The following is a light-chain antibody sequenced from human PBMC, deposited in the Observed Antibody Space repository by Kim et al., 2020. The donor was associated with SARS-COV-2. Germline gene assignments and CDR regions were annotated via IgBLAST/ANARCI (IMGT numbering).Light chain of an antibody. V-gene: IGLV1-40*01. CDR2: TNT. Sequence: QSVLTQPPSVSGAPGQRVTISCNGSSSNIGAGYDVHWYQQFPGAAPKLLISTNTNRPSGVPDRFSVSVSGTSASLAITGLQAEDEADYYCQSYDNTWVFGGGTQLTVL. CDR3: QSYDNTWV. CDR1: SSNIGAGYD. J-gene: IGLJ2*01.